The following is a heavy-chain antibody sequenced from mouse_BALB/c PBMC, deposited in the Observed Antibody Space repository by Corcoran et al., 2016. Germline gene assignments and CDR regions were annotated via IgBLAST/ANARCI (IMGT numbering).Heavy chain of an antibody. J-gene: IGHJ3*01. CDR1: GYTFTEYT. Sequence: VQLQQSEPVLVKTGGSVKISCKTAGYTFTEYTMHCEKQSQGKSLEWIGGINPNNGGTSYNQKFKGKATLTVDKASSTAYMELRSLTSEDSAVYFCARGREYGNPFAYWGQGTLVTVSA. CDR2: INPNNGGT. CDR3: ARGREYGNPFAY. V-gene: IGHV1-18*01. D-gene: IGHD2-10*02.